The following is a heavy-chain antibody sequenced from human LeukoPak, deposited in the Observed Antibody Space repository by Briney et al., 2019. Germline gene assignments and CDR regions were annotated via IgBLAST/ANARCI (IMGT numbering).Heavy chain of an antibody. CDR2: ISAYNGNT. D-gene: IGHD4-17*01. CDR3: ARAGVAVTTLAFDI. J-gene: IGHJ3*02. V-gene: IGHV1-18*01. Sequence: ASVKVSCRTSGYTFTSYGITWVRQAPGQGLEWMGWISAYNGNTNYAQKLQGRVTMTTDTSTSTAYMELRSLSSDDTAVYYCARAGVAVTTLAFDIWGQGTMVTVSS. CDR1: GYTFTSYG.